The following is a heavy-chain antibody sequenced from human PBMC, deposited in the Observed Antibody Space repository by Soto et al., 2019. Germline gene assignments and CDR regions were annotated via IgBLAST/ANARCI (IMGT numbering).Heavy chain of an antibody. CDR2: ISSSSSYI. Sequence: GGSLRLSSAASGFTFSSYSMNWVRQAPGKGLEWVSSISSSSSYIYYADSVKGRFTISRDNAKNSLYLQMNSLRAEDTAVYYCARDYNYDILTGYYKIPFGMDVWGQGTTVTLSS. V-gene: IGHV3-21*01. CDR3: ARDYNYDILTGYYKIPFGMDV. D-gene: IGHD3-9*01. J-gene: IGHJ6*02. CDR1: GFTFSSYS.